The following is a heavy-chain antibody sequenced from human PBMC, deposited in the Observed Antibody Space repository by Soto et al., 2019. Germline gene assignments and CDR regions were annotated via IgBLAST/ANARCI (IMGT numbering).Heavy chain of an antibody. CDR3: GRLVIGRNYTSYYFDY. V-gene: IGHV1-2*04. CDR2: INPNSGGT. Sequence: ASVKVSCKASGDTFTRYTMHWVRQAPGQGLEWMGWINPNSGGTNYAQKFQGWVTMTRDTSISTAYTELSRPRSDDTAVYYCGRLVIGRNYTSYYFDYGGQGPLVTVSS. D-gene: IGHD1-7*01. CDR1: GDTFTRYT. J-gene: IGHJ4*02.